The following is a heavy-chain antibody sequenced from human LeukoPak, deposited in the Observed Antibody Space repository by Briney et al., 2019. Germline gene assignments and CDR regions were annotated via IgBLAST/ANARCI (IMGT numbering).Heavy chain of an antibody. CDR1: GFIFSSFW. CDR3: ATSYDSSGCD. D-gene: IGHD3-22*01. V-gene: IGHV3-7*01. J-gene: IGHJ4*02. Sequence: GSLRLSCTASGFIFSSFWMAWVRQATGKGLEWVANIKPDGSLQFYGDSVKGRFTISRDNAKNSLYLQMNNLRAEDTALYYCATSYDSSGCDWGQGTLVTVSS. CDR2: IKPDGSLQ.